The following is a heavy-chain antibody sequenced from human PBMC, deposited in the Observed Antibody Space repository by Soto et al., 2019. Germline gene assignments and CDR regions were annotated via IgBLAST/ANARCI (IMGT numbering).Heavy chain of an antibody. J-gene: IGHJ4*02. CDR1: GFTFSSYG. D-gene: IGHD6-13*01. CDR3: ARGGYSSRWNVDY. Sequence: GGSLRLSCAASGFTFSSYGMHWVRQAPGKGLERVAVISYDGSNKYYADSVKGRFTISRDNSKNTLYLQMNSLRTEDTAMYYCARGGYSSRWNVDYWGQGTLVTVSS. CDR2: ISYDGSNK. V-gene: IGHV3-30*03.